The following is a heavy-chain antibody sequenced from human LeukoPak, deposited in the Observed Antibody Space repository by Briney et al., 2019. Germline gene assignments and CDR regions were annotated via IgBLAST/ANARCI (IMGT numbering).Heavy chain of an antibody. D-gene: IGHD5-18*01. Sequence: SETLSLTCAVYGGSFSGYYWSWIRQPPGKGLEWIGEINHSGSTNYNPSLKSRVTISVDTSKNQFSLKLSSVTAADAAVYYCAAYSYGYLYYFDYWGQGTLVTVSS. J-gene: IGHJ4*02. CDR1: GGSFSGYY. CDR2: INHSGST. CDR3: AAYSYGYLYYFDY. V-gene: IGHV4-34*01.